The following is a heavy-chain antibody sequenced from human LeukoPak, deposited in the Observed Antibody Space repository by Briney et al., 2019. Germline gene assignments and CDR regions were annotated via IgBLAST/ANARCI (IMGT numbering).Heavy chain of an antibody. CDR2: INPSGGST. Sequence: ASVKVSCKASGYTFTSYYMHWVRQAPGQGLEWMGIINPSGGSTSYAQKFQGRVTMTRDTSTGTVYMELSSLRSEDTAVYYCARAYYDILTGPPGGYYYYYGMDVWGQGTTVTVSS. CDR3: ARAYYDILTGPPGGYYYYYGMDV. V-gene: IGHV1-46*01. CDR1: GYTFTSYY. J-gene: IGHJ6*02. D-gene: IGHD3-9*01.